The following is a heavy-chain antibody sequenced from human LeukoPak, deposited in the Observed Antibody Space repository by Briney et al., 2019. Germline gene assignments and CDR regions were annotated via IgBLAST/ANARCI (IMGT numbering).Heavy chain of an antibody. Sequence: GGSLRLSCAASGFTFSSYAMSWVRPAPGKGLEWVSATSGSGGSTYYADSVKGPVTICGENSKNTLYLQRNSLRAEDTAVYYCAKDPRGSYYHFDYWGQGTLVTVSS. J-gene: IGHJ4*02. CDR2: TSGSGGST. CDR1: GFTFSSYA. D-gene: IGHD1-26*01. CDR3: AKDPRGSYYHFDY. V-gene: IGHV3-23*01.